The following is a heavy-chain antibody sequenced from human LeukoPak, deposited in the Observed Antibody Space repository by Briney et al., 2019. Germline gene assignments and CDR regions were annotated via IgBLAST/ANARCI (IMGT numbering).Heavy chain of an antibody. V-gene: IGHV1-2*02. D-gene: IGHD6-6*01. Sequence: VASVKVSCKAPGYTFPGYYMHWVRQAPGQGLEWMGWINPNSGGTNYAQKFQGRVTMTRDTSISTAYMELSRLRSDDTAVYYCAREHSSSSGKVFDYWGQGTLVTVSS. CDR2: INPNSGGT. J-gene: IGHJ4*02. CDR1: GYTFPGYY. CDR3: AREHSSSSGKVFDY.